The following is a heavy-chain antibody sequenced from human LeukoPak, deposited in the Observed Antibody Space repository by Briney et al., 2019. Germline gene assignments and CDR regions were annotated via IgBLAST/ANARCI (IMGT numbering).Heavy chain of an antibody. D-gene: IGHD6-13*01. V-gene: IGHV3-66*01. CDR2: IYSGGST. CDR3: ASLPPPDIAAPGIPTFDY. CDR1: GFTVSSNY. J-gene: IGHJ4*02. Sequence: PGGSLRLSCAASGFTVSSNYMSWVRQAPXXXXXWXSVIYSGGSTYYADSVKGRFTISRDNSKNTLYLQMNSPRAEDTAVYYCASLPPPDIAAPGIPTFDYWGQGTLVTVSS.